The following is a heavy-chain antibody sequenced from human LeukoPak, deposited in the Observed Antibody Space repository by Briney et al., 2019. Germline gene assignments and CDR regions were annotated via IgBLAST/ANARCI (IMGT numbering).Heavy chain of an antibody. J-gene: IGHJ4*02. Sequence: GGSLRLFCAASGFTVSSNYMSWVRQGPGKGLEWVSVIYTGGSTYYADSVEGRFTISRDNSKNTLYLQMNSLRAGGTAVYYCAMATWVGGLDYWGQGTLVTVSS. V-gene: IGHV3-66*01. D-gene: IGHD1-26*01. CDR3: AMATWVGGLDY. CDR1: GFTVSSNY. CDR2: IYTGGST.